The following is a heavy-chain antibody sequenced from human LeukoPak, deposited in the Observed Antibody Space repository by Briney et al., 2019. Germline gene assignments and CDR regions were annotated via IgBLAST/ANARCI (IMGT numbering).Heavy chain of an antibody. D-gene: IGHD3-22*01. CDR2: ISGSGGST. CDR1: GFTFSSYG. CDR3: AKSPPNYYDSSGYYFDY. V-gene: IGHV3-23*01. J-gene: IGHJ4*02. Sequence: GGTLRLSCAASGFTFSSYGMSWVRQAPGKGLEWVSAISGSGGSTYYADSVKGWFTISRDNSKNTLYLQMNSLRAEDTAVYYCAKSPPNYYDSSGYYFDYWGQGTLVTVSS.